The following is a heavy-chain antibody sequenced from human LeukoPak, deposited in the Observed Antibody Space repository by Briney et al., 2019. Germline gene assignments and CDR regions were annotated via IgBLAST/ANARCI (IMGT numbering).Heavy chain of an antibody. CDR3: ARDNSVRDEAWWFNP. CDR1: GFTFSSYS. CDR2: ISGRGSTI. D-gene: IGHD5-24*01. V-gene: IGHV3-48*01. Sequence: GGSLRLSCAASGFTFSSYSMNWVRQAPGKGLEWASYISGRGSTIYYADSVKGRFTISRDNSKNTLYLQMNSLRAEDTAVYYCARDNSVRDEAWWFNPWGQGTLVTVSS. J-gene: IGHJ5*02.